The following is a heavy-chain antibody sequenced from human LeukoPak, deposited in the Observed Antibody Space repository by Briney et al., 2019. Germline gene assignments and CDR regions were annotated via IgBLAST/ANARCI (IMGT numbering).Heavy chain of an antibody. CDR1: GFTFSDFL. V-gene: IGHV3-11*01. Sequence: GGSLRLSCTASGFTFSDFLMSWIRQAPGKGLEWVSHISGSGYAIHHPGSVKGRFTISRDNAKNSLYLQMNSLRVEDSAVYYCARLSGTYSRGGDHWGQGTLVTVSS. CDR2: ISGSGYAI. J-gene: IGHJ4*02. CDR3: ARLSGTYSRGGDH. D-gene: IGHD1-26*01.